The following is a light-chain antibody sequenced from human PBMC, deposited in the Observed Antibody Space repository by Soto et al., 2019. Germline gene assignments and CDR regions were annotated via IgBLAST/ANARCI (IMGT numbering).Light chain of an antibody. CDR3: QQYDNWPT. J-gene: IGKJ1*01. V-gene: IGKV3-15*01. CDR2: GAF. CDR1: QSVSSN. Sequence: IVMTQSPATLSVSPGERATLSCRASQSVSSNLAWYQQKPGQAPSLLIYGAFIRATGVPARFSGSGSGTEFTITISSLQSEDFAFYYCQQYDNWPTFGQGTKVEIK.